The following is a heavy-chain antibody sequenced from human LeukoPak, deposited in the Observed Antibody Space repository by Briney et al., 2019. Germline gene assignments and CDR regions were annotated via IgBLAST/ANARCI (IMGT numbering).Heavy chain of an antibody. CDR1: GFTFSSYA. Sequence: GGSLRLSCAASGFTFSSYAMSWVRQAPGKGLEWVSAISGSGGSTYYADSVKGRFTISRDNSKNTLYLQMNSLRAEDTAVYYCALASMVQGVTFDYWGQGTLVTVSS. J-gene: IGHJ4*02. CDR2: ISGSGGST. D-gene: IGHD3-10*01. CDR3: ALASMVQGVTFDY. V-gene: IGHV3-23*01.